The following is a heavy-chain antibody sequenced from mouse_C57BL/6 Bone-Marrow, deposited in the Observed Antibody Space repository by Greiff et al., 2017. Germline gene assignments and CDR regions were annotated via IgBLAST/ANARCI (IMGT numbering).Heavy chain of an antibody. J-gene: IGHJ3*01. Sequence: EVHLVESGGGLVKPGGSLKLSCAASGFTFSDYGMHWVRQAPEKGLEWVAYISSGSSTIYYADTVKGRFTISRDNAKNTLFLQMTSLRSEDTAMYYCARCYYGSSLLAYWGQGTLVTVSA. V-gene: IGHV5-17*01. CDR2: ISSGSSTI. CDR3: ARCYYGSSLLAY. D-gene: IGHD1-1*01. CDR1: GFTFSDYG.